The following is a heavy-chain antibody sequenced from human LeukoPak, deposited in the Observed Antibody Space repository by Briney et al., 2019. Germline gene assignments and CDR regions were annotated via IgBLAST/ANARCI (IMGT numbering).Heavy chain of an antibody. V-gene: IGHV4-59*01. CDR3: AREGGIAARPFVY. J-gene: IGHJ4*02. Sequence: SETLSLXCTVSGGSISSYYWSWIRQPPGKGLEWIGYIYYSGSTNYNPSLKSRVTISVDTSKNQFSLKLSSVTAADTAVYYCAREGGIAARPFVYWGQGTLVTVSS. CDR2: IYYSGST. D-gene: IGHD6-6*01. CDR1: GGSISSYY.